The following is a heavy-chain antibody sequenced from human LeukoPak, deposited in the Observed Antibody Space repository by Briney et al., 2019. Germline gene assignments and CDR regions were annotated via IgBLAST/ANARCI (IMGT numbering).Heavy chain of an antibody. V-gene: IGHV3-74*01. CDR2: IKSDGRST. CDR3: ARGRDDSSAYRDLDY. D-gene: IGHD3-22*01. J-gene: IGHJ4*02. CDR1: GFTFSSYW. Sequence: GGSLRLSCAASGFTFSSYWMHWVRQAPGKGLVWVSRIKSDGRSTTYADSVKGRFSISRDNSKNTLYLQMNSLRVEDTAVYYCARGRDDSSAYRDLDYWGQGTLVTVSS.